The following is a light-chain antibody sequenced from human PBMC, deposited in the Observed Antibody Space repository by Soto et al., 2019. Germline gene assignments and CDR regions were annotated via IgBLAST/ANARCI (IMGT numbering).Light chain of an antibody. Sequence: QSALTQPASVSGSPGQSITISCTGTSSDVGGYNYVSWYQQHPGRAPKLIIYEVSNRPSGISDRFSGSKSGNTASLTISGLQGEDEGDYYCSSYTTSSTRVFGGGTKVTVL. V-gene: IGLV2-14*01. CDR2: EVS. CDR1: SSDVGGYNY. CDR3: SSYTTSSTRV. J-gene: IGLJ3*02.